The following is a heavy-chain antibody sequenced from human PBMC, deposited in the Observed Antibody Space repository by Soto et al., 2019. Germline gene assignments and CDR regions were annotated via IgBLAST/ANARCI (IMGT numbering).Heavy chain of an antibody. CDR3: ASYHSSGQINYFDY. Sequence: SETLSLTCTVSGGSISSYYWSWIRQPPGKGLEWIGYIYYSGSTNYNPSLKSRVTISVDTSKNQFSLKLSSVTAADTAVYYCASYHSSGQINYFDYWGQGTLVTSPQ. D-gene: IGHD6-19*01. V-gene: IGHV4-59*08. CDR2: IYYSGST. CDR1: GGSISSYY. J-gene: IGHJ4*02.